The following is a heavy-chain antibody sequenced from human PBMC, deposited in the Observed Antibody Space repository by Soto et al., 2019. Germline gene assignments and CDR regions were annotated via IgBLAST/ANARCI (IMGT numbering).Heavy chain of an antibody. Sequence: DVQLLESGGNLVQPGGSLTLSCSASGFTLSSYAMSWVRQAPGKGLEWVSSISAGGDMTYNSDSVKGRFTISRNNSKNAVSVQMHNLRTEDTPLYYRGWGHRGGPVSPASYNSSAWEVWAQGATVTVS. J-gene: IGHJ6*02. D-gene: IGHD1-20*01. CDR1: GFTLSSYA. V-gene: IGHV3-23*01. CDR3: GWGHRGGPVSPASYNSSAWEV. CDR2: ISAGGDMT.